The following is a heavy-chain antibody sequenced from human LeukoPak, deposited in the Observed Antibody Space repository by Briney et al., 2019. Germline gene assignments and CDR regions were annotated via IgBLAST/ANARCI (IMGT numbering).Heavy chain of an antibody. Sequence: SETLSLTCTVSGGSISSYYWSWIRQPPGKGLEWIGYIYYSESTNYNPSLKSRVTISVDTSKNQFSLKLSSVTAADTAVYYCARHADYSNYVSPVEESYYYYYGMDVWGQGTTVTVSS. CDR2: IYYSEST. CDR3: ARHADYSNYVSPVEESYYYYYGMDV. V-gene: IGHV4-59*08. CDR1: GGSISSYY. D-gene: IGHD4-4*01. J-gene: IGHJ6*02.